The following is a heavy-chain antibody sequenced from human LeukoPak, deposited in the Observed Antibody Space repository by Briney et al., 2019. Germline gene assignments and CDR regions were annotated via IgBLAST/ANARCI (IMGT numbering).Heavy chain of an antibody. CDR3: ARGWPIAAAGTCCFDY. CDR2: IYSSGST. CDR1: GGSISSSSYF. Sequence: SETLSLTCTVSGGSISSSSYFWGWIRQSPGKGLEWIGSIYSSGSTYYNPSLKSRVTISVDTSKNQFSLKLSSVTAADTAVYYCARGWPIAAAGTCCFDYWGQGTLVTVSS. D-gene: IGHD6-13*01. J-gene: IGHJ4*02. V-gene: IGHV4-39*07.